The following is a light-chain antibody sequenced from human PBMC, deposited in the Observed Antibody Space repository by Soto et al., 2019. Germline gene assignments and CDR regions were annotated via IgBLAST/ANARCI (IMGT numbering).Light chain of an antibody. V-gene: IGKV1-27*01. CDR2: AAS. J-gene: IGKJ2*01. CDR1: QGIANY. Sequence: DIQMTQSPSSLSASVGDRVTITCRASQGIANYLAWYQQKPGKVPTLLIYAASTLQSGVPSRFSGTGSGTDFTLTISSLQPEDVATYYCQKYNSAPYTFGQGTKLEIK. CDR3: QKYNSAPYT.